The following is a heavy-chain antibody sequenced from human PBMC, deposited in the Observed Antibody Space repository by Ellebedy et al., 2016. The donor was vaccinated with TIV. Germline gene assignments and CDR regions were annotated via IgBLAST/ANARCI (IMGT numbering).Heavy chain of an antibody. D-gene: IGHD2-15*01. V-gene: IGHV3-11*04. CDR2: MSSGGSTI. CDR3: ARHGGYCSGGSCYGYYYYGMDV. J-gene: IGHJ6*02. CDR1: GFTFSDHY. Sequence: GESLKISCAASGFTFSDHYMSWIRQAPGKGLEWVSYMSSGGSTIYYADSVKGRFTISRDNAKNSLYLQMNSLRVEDTAVYYCARHGGYCSGGSCYGYYYYGMDVWGQGTTVTVSS.